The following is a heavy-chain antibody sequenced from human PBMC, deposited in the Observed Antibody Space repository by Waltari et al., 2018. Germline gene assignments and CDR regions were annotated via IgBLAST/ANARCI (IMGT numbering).Heavy chain of an antibody. CDR2: IYYSGST. J-gene: IGHJ4*02. D-gene: IGHD3-3*01. Sequence: QLQLQESGPGLVKPSETLSLTCTVSGGSISSSSYYWGWIRQPPGKGLEWIGSIYYSGSTYYNPSLKSRVTISVDTSKNQFSLKLSSVTAADTAVYYCARVGIFGVPFDYWGQGTLVTVSS. CDR3: ARVGIFGVPFDY. V-gene: IGHV4-39*07. CDR1: GGSISSSSYY.